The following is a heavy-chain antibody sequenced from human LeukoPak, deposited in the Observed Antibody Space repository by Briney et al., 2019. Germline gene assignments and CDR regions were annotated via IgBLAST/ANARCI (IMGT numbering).Heavy chain of an antibody. CDR3: ARAMYYDSSGYYDY. V-gene: IGHV1-69*13. Sequence: VASVKVSCKASGGTFSSYAISWVRQAPGQGLEWMGGIIPIFGTANYAQKFQGRVTITADESTSTAYMELSSLRSEDTAVYYCARAMYYDSSGYYDYWGQGTLVTVSS. D-gene: IGHD3-22*01. CDR2: IIPIFGTA. CDR1: GGTFSSYA. J-gene: IGHJ4*02.